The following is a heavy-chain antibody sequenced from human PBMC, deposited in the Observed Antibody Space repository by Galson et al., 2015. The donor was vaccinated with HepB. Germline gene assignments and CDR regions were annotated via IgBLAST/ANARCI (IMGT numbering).Heavy chain of an antibody. D-gene: IGHD2-15*01. CDR3: VRDAFGRGGTDTAR. Sequence: SLRLSCAASGFSVSSYSMDWVRQAPGKGLEWVSSIGTSSDYIYYADSVKGRFTISRDNAKNSLYLQMNSLRAEDTAVYFCVRDAFGRGGTDTARWGQGTLVTVSS. J-gene: IGHJ4*02. CDR2: IGTSSDYI. CDR1: GFSVSSYS. V-gene: IGHV3-21*01.